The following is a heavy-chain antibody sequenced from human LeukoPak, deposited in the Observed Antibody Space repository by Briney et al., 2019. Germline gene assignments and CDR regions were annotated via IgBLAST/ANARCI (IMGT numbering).Heavy chain of an antibody. V-gene: IGHV4-59*10. D-gene: IGHD6-19*01. CDR3: ARIYSRGWSLDY. CDR2: MYTSGST. CDR1: GGSFSGYY. Sequence: PSETLSLTCAVYGGSFSGYYWSWIRQPPGKGLEWIGRMYTSGSTKYSPSFESRVTMSGDASKNQFSLRLNSVTAADTAIYYCARIYSRGWSLDYWGPGTLVTVSS. J-gene: IGHJ4*02.